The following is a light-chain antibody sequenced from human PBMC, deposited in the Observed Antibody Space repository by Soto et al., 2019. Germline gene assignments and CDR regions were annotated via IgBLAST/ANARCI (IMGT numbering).Light chain of an antibody. CDR2: AAS. Sequence: EIVLTQSPGTLSLSPGERATLSCRASQSVSSYYLAWYQQKPGQAPRLPIYAASSRATGIPDRFSGGGSGTDFTLTIRRMETEAFAVYSCQQCGSSPWTFGQGTKVDIK. CDR3: QQCGSSPWT. J-gene: IGKJ1*01. CDR1: QSVSSYY. V-gene: IGKV3-20*01.